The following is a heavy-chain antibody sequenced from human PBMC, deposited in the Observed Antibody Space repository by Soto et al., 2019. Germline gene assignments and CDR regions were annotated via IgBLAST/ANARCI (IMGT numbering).Heavy chain of an antibody. V-gene: IGHV3-7*05. CDR3: GREAV. J-gene: IGHJ6*02. CDR1: GFTFSGYW. Sequence: EVQLVESGGGLVQPGGSLRLSCAASGFTFSGYWMSWVRQAPGKGLGWVANIKQDGSEQFYVDSVKGRFTISRDNAKNSLYLQLSSMIAEDTAVYYCGREAVWGQGTTVTGSS. CDR2: IKQDGSEQ.